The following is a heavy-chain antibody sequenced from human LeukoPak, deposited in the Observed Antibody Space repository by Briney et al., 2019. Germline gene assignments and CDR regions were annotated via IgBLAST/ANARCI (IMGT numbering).Heavy chain of an antibody. CDR2: IRYDGSNK. CDR3: AKDYSSGWYESWFDP. D-gene: IGHD6-19*01. V-gene: IGHV3-30*02. J-gene: IGHJ5*02. CDR1: GFTFSSYA. Sequence: GGSLRLSCAASGFTFSSYAIHWVRQAPGKGLEWVAFIRYDGSNKYYADSVKGRFTISRDNTKNTLYLQMNSLRGEDTAVYYCAKDYSSGWYESWFDPWGQGTLVAVSS.